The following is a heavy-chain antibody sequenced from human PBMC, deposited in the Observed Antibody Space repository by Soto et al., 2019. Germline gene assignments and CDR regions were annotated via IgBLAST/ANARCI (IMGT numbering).Heavy chain of an antibody. V-gene: IGHV1-69*13. CDR2: IIPIFGTA. CDR1: GGTSSSYA. CDR3: ARHNYGSGSYYHYGMDV. J-gene: IGHJ6*02. D-gene: IGHD3-10*01. Sequence: SVKVSCKASGGTSSSYAISWVRQAPGQGLEWMGGIIPIFGTANYAQKFQGRVTITADESTSTAYMELSSLRSEDTAVYYCARHNYGSGSYYHYGMDVWGQGTTVTVSS.